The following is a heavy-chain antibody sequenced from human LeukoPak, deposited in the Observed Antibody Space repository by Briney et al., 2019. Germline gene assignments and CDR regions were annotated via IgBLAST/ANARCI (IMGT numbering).Heavy chain of an antibody. CDR1: GFTFSTYV. CDR3: ARDRGYTYGHPLDY. Sequence: VRSLRLSCAASGFTFSTYVIHWVRQAPGKGLECMALIWHDGSNKYYGDSVKDRFTISRDNSKNTLYLQMDSLRDEDTAVYYCARDRGYTYGHPLDYRGQGTLVTVSS. V-gene: IGHV3-33*01. J-gene: IGHJ4*02. CDR2: IWHDGSNK. D-gene: IGHD5-18*01.